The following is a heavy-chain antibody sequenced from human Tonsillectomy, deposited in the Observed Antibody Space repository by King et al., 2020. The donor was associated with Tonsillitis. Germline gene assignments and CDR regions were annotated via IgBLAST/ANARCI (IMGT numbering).Heavy chain of an antibody. J-gene: IGHJ4*02. V-gene: IGHV1-18*04. CDR1: GYTFTSYG. CDR2: ISVYNGNT. Sequence: QLVQSGAEVKKPGASVKVSCKASGYTFTSYGISWVRQAPGQGLEWMGWISVYNGNTNYAQKFQGRVTMTTETSTSTAYMELRSLRSDDTAVYYCARAFNYYDSSGYLYYFDYWGQGTLVTVSS. CDR3: ARAFNYYDSSGYLYYFDY. D-gene: IGHD3-22*01.